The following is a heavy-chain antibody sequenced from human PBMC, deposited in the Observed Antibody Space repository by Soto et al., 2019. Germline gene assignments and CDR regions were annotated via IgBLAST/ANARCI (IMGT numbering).Heavy chain of an antibody. Sequence: PSETLSLTCTVSGGSISSYYWSWIRQPPGKGLEWIGYIYYSGSTNYNPSLKSRVTISVDTSKNQFSLKLSSVTAADTAVHYCARVNYYDSRNNWFDPWGQRTLVPVSS. CDR1: GGSISSYY. CDR3: ARVNYYDSRNNWFDP. CDR2: IYYSGST. J-gene: IGHJ5*02. D-gene: IGHD3-22*01. V-gene: IGHV4-59*01.